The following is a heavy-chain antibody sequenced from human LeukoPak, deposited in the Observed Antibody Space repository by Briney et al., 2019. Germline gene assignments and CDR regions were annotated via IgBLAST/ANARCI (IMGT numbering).Heavy chain of an antibody. CDR3: ARLSHIFKVTTHYYHSMDV. J-gene: IGHJ6*03. Sequence: SETLSLTCTVSGGSISGYHWSWIRRPPGKGLEWIGFISPSGSTNFNPSLESRVAIAVDASQNQFSLKLSSVSAADTAVYYCARLSHIFKVTTHYYHSMDVWGKGTTVTVSS. CDR2: ISPSGST. V-gene: IGHV4-4*09. CDR1: GGSISGYH. D-gene: IGHD3-3*01.